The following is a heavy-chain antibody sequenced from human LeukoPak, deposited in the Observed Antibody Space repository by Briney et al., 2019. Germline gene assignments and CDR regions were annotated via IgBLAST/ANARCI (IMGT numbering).Heavy chain of an antibody. J-gene: IGHJ4*02. V-gene: IGHV3-23*01. CDR3: AKNYGDYPLG. CDR2: ISGSGGST. D-gene: IGHD4-17*01. Sequence: SGGSLRLSCAASGFTFSSYAMSWVRQAPGKGLEWASAISGSGGSTYYADSVKGRFTISRDNSKNTLYLQMNSLRAEDTAVYYCAKNYGDYPLGWGQGTLVTVSS. CDR1: GFTFSSYA.